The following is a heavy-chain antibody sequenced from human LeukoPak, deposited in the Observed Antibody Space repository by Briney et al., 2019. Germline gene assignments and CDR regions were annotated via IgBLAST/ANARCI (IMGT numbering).Heavy chain of an antibody. Sequence: PGGSLRLSCAASGFTFDDYTMHWVRQAPGKGLEWVSLISWDGGSTYYADSVKGRFTISRDNAKNSLYLQMNSLRAEDTTVYYCARGIVVVPAAWYNGYYGSGSYLDYWGQGTLVTVSS. V-gene: IGHV3-43*01. CDR3: ARGIVVVPAAWYNGYYGSGSYLDY. D-gene: IGHD2-2*01. J-gene: IGHJ4*02. CDR2: ISWDGGST. CDR1: GFTFDDYT.